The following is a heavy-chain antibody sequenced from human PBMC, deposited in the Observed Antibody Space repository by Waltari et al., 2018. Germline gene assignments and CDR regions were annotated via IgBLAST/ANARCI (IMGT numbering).Heavy chain of an antibody. Sequence: QVQLQESGPGLVTPSETLSLTCTVSGGSISSHYWSWFRQPPGKGLEWIGYIYYSGSTNYNPSLKSRVTISVDTSKNQFSLKLSSVTAADTAVYYCARVSEYSSSLTLDYWGQGTLVTVSS. CDR1: GGSISSHY. CDR3: ARVSEYSSSLTLDY. V-gene: IGHV4-59*11. J-gene: IGHJ4*02. D-gene: IGHD6-6*01. CDR2: IYYSGST.